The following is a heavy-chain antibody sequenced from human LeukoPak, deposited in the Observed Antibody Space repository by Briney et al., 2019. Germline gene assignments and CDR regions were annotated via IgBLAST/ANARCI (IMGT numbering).Heavy chain of an antibody. J-gene: IGHJ4*02. CDR3: ARADVIKVTTIDY. CDR1: GFIFKKYW. D-gene: IGHD1-1*01. V-gene: IGHV3-7*01. CDR2: IKEDGSET. Sequence: GGSLRLSCAASGFIFKKYWMNWVRQVPGKGLECLANIKEDGSETYYADSVKGRFTISRDNPKNLLFLQINSLRVEDTAVYYCARADVIKVTTIDYWGQGTLVTVSS.